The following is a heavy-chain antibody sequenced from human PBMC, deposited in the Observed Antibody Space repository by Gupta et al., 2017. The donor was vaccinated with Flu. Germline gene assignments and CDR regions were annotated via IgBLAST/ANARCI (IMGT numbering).Heavy chain of an antibody. J-gene: IGHJ4*01. Sequence: SDYVMHWVRQAPGKGLEWVAVITNDGRTKYYADSVRGRFTVSRDNSKDTVYLHMNSLRPEDTAMYYCEVGLDYWGQGTLVSVSS. CDR2: ITNDGRTK. CDR3: EVGLDY. V-gene: IGHV3-30*03. CDR1: SDYV.